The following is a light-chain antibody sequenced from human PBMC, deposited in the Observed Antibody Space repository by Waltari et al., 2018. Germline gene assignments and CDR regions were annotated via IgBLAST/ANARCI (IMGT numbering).Light chain of an antibody. CDR1: SSDVGGNNY. J-gene: IGLJ1*01. CDR3: CSYAGSYTSPYV. V-gene: IGLV2-11*01. Sequence: QSALTQPRSVYGSPGQAVTISCTGTSSDVGGNNYVSWYQQHPGKAPKLMIYDGSKRPSGFPARFSGSTSGHTASLTISGLQAEDEADYYCCSYAGSYTSPYVFGTGTTVTVL. CDR2: DGS.